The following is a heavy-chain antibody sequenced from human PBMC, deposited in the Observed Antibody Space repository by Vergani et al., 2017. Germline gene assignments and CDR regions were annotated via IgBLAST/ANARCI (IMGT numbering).Heavy chain of an antibody. J-gene: IGHJ5*01. V-gene: IGHV3-7*01. CDR3: VXGGLATIYNWFDP. Sequence: EVQLVESGGGLVQPGGSLRLSCAASGFMFSNYWMNWVRQAPGKGLEWVANIKQDGSEKYYVDSVRGRFTISRDNAKNSLYLQMNSLRADDTAVYYCVXGGLATIYNWFDPWGQGTRVTVSS. CDR1: GFMFSNYW. D-gene: IGHD5-24*01. CDR2: IKQDGSEK.